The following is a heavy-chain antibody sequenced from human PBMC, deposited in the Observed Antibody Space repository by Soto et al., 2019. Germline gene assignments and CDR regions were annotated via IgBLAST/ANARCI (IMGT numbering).Heavy chain of an antibody. Sequence: ASVKVSCKVSGYTLTELSMHWVRQAPGKGLEWMGGFDPEDGETIYAQKFQGRVTMTEDTSTDTAYMELSSLRSEDTAVYYCATPISGVGASYYFDYWGQGTLVTVSS. D-gene: IGHD1-26*01. CDR1: GYTLTELS. CDR3: ATPISGVGASYYFDY. CDR2: FDPEDGET. V-gene: IGHV1-24*01. J-gene: IGHJ4*02.